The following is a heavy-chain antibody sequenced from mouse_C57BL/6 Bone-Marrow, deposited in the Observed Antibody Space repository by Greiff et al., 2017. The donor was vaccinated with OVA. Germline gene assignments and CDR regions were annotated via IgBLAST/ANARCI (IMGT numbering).Heavy chain of an antibody. D-gene: IGHD1-1*01. J-gene: IGHJ3*01. Sequence: EVQLLESGAGLVKPGGSLKLSCAASGFTFSDYGMHWVRQAPEKGLEWVAYINRGSSTIYYADTVKGRFTLSRDNAKSTLFLQVTSLKSEDTAMYYCARGIYHFAYWGQGPLVTVAA. CDR1: GFTFSDYG. V-gene: IGHV5-17*01. CDR3: ARGIYHFAY. CDR2: INRGSSTI.